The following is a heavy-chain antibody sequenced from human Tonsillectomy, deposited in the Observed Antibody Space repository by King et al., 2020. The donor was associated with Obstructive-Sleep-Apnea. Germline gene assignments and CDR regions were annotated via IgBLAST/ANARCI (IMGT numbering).Heavy chain of an antibody. J-gene: IGHJ4*02. V-gene: IGHV3-30*03. CDR1: GFTFSSNG. CDR2: ISYYGSNK. Sequence: QLVQSGGGVVQPGRSLRLSCAAFGFTFSSNGMHWVRQAPGKGLEWVEVISYYGSNKDYADSVKGRFTISRDKSKNTLYLQMNSLRAEDTAVYYCASQLASDYWGQGTLVTVSS. CDR3: ASQLASDY. D-gene: IGHD2-2*01.